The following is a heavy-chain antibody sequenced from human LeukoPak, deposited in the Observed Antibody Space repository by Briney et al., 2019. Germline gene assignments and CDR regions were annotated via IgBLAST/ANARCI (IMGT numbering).Heavy chain of an antibody. J-gene: IGHJ4*02. CDR3: VREGKLGIDY. Sequence: SETLSLTCTVSGGSISSSSYYWGWIRQPPGKGLEWIGSIYYSGSTYYNPSLKSRVTISVDTSKNQFSLKLSSVTAADTAVYYCVREGKLGIDYWGQGTLVTVSS. CDR1: GGSISSSSYY. V-gene: IGHV4-39*07. D-gene: IGHD7-27*01. CDR2: IYYSGST.